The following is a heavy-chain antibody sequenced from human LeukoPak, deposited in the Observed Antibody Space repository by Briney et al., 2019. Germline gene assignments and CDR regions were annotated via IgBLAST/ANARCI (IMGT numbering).Heavy chain of an antibody. V-gene: IGHV3-23*01. CDR3: ARPFGYCSSTSCYGYFQH. CDR2: ISGSGGST. Sequence: GGSLRLSCAASGFTFSSYAMSWVRQAPGKGLEWVSAISGSGGSTYYADSVKGRFTISRDNSKNTLYLQMNSLRAEDTAVYYCARPFGYCSSTSCYGYFQHWGQGTLVTVSS. CDR1: GFTFSSYA. D-gene: IGHD2-2*03. J-gene: IGHJ1*01.